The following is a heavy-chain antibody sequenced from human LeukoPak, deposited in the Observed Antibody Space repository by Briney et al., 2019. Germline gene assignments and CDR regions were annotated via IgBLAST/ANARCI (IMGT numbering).Heavy chain of an antibody. Sequence: ASVKVSCKASGYTFTGYYTHWVRQAPGQGLEWMGWINPNSGGTNYAQKFQGRVTMTRDTSISTAYMELSRLRSDDTAVYYCARAQKSEYYGDYLNWFDPWGQGTLVTVSS. CDR1: GYTFTGYY. V-gene: IGHV1-2*02. CDR2: INPNSGGT. D-gene: IGHD4-17*01. J-gene: IGHJ5*02. CDR3: ARAQKSEYYGDYLNWFDP.